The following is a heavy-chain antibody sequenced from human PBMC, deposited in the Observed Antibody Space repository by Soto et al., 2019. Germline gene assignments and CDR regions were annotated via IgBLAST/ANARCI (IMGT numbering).Heavy chain of an antibody. CDR3: ARDQWLGQLSYYYYGMDV. J-gene: IGHJ6*02. CDR1: GFTFSSYE. V-gene: IGHV3-48*03. D-gene: IGHD3-10*01. Sequence: PGGSLRLSCAASGFTFSSYEMNWVRQAPGKGLEWVSYISSSGSTIYYADSVKGRFTISRDNAKNSLYLQMNSLRAEDTAVYYCARDQWLGQLSYYYYGMDVWGQGTTVTVSS. CDR2: ISSSGSTI.